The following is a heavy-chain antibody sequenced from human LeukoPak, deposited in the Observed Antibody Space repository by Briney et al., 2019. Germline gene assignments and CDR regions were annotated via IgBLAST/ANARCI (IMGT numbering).Heavy chain of an antibody. CDR1: GGSFSGYY. CDR3: ARGAEDTAMVRNYYYYMDV. D-gene: IGHD5-18*01. V-gene: IGHV4-59*01. Sequence: SETLSLTCAVYGGSFSGYYWSWIRQPPGKGLEWIGYIYYSGSTNYNPSLKSRVTISVDTSKNQFSLKLSSVTAADTAVYYCARGAEDTAMVRNYYYYMDVWGKGTTVTISS. J-gene: IGHJ6*03. CDR2: IYYSGST.